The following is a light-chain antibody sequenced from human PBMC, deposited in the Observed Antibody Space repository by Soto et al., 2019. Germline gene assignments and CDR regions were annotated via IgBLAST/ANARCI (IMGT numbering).Light chain of an antibody. CDR1: SSDVANNNP. V-gene: IGLV2-23*01. CDR2: EAS. CDR3: CSYAGNYSPV. J-gene: IGLJ1*01. Sequence: QSALTQPASVSGSPGQSITISCTGTSSDVANNNPVSWYQQHPGKAPKFVIYEASKRPSGVSNRFSGSKSGNTASLTISGLQAEDEADYYCCSYAGNYSPVFGTGTKVTVL.